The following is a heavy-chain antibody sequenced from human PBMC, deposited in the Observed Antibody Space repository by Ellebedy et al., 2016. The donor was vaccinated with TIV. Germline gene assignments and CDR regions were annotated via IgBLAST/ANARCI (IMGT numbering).Heavy chain of an antibody. J-gene: IGHJ4*02. CDR1: GDSITNST. Sequence: MPSETLSLTCGVSGDSITNSTWSWIRQPPGKGLEWIGYVYYSGSTSFNPSLKSRVIISLNTSKNQLSLKLNSVTAADTAVYYRARHSQTGWNEFFDYWGQGTLVTVSS. CDR3: ARHSQTGWNEFFDY. D-gene: IGHD1-1*01. V-gene: IGHV4-59*08. CDR2: VYYSGST.